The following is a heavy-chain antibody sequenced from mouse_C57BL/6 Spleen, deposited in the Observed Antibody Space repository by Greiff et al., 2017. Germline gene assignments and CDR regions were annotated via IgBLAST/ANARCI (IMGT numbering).Heavy chain of an antibody. CDR1: GYTFTSYW. CDR2: IHPNSGST. D-gene: IGHD2-4*01. Sequence: QVQLQQPGAELVKPGASVKLSCKASGYTFTSYWMHWVKQRPGQGLEWIGMIHPNSGSTNYNEKFKSKATLTVDKSSSTAYMQLSSLTSEDSAVYYCGSWGLYYDYDEGFAYWGQGTLVTVSA. CDR3: GSWGLYYDYDEGFAY. V-gene: IGHV1-64*01. J-gene: IGHJ3*01.